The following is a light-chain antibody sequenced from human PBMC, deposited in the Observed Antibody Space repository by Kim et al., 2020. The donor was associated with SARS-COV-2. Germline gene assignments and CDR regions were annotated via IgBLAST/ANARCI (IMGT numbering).Light chain of an antibody. CDR3: AAWDDSQNGLV. V-gene: IGLV1-44*01. Sequence: GLSLTISGSGSSSNIVINAVNWYQQLPGTAPKLLMYSNNQRTSGVPDRFSGSKSGTSASLAISGLQSEDEADYYCAAWDDSQNGLVFGGGTQLTVL. J-gene: IGLJ2*01. CDR1: SSNIVINA. CDR2: SNN.